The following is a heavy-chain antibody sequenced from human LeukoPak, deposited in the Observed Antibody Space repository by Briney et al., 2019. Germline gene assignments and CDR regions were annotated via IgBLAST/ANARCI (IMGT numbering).Heavy chain of an antibody. D-gene: IGHD1-14*01. V-gene: IGHV4-39*01. CDR3: ATLHRVDQPYFDY. J-gene: IGHJ4*02. CDR2: IYYSGST. CDR1: GGSISSSSYY. Sequence: KPSETLSLTCTVSGGSISSSSYYWGWIRQPPGKGLEWIGSIYYSGSTCYNPSLKSRVTISVDTSKNQFSLKLSSVTAADTAVYYCATLHRVDQPYFDYWGQGTLVTVSS.